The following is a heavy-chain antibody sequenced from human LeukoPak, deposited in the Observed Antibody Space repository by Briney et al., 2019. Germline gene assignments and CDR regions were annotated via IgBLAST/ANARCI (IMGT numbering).Heavy chain of an antibody. Sequence: NPSQTLSLTCTVSGGSISSGSYYWSWIRQPAGKGLEWIGRIYTSGSTNYNPSLKSRVTISVDTSKNQFSLKLSSVTAADTAVYYCARDPGIAAAGGSNWFDPWGQGTLVTVSS. CDR1: GGSISSGSYY. J-gene: IGHJ5*02. V-gene: IGHV4-61*02. D-gene: IGHD6-13*01. CDR3: ARDPGIAAAGGSNWFDP. CDR2: IYTSGST.